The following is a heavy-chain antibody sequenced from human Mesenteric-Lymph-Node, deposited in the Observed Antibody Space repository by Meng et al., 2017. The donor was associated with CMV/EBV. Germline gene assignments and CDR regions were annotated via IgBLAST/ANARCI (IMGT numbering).Heavy chain of an antibody. CDR3: ARDFWFDP. J-gene: IGHJ5*02. CDR2: ISSSGSSI. Sequence: GESLKISCAVSGFTFSNYEMNWVRQTPGKGLEWVSYISSSGSSIYYPDSVKGRFTISRDNAKNSLDLQMNSLRAEDTAVYYCARDFWFDPWGQGTLVTVSS. V-gene: IGHV3-48*03. CDR1: GFTFSNYE.